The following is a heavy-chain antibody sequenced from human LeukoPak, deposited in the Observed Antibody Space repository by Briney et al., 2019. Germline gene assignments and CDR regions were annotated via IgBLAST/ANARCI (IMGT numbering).Heavy chain of an antibody. CDR3: ARDQSLGGSGSSRLHAFDI. CDR1: GGSISSSSYY. Sequence: SETLSLTCTVSGGSISSSSYYWGWLRQPPGKGLVWIGSIYYSGSTYYNPSLKSRVTISVDTSKNQFSLKLSSVTAADTAVYYCARDQSLGGSGSSRLHAFDIWGQGTMVTVSS. V-gene: IGHV4-39*07. CDR2: IYYSGST. D-gene: IGHD3-10*01. J-gene: IGHJ3*02.